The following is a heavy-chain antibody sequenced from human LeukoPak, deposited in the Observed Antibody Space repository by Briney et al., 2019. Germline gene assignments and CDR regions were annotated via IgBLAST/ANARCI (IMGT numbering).Heavy chain of an antibody. CDR3: AREAYCSSTSCQGYYFDF. Sequence: GGSLRLSCAASGFTFSNYWMSWVRQAPGKGLEWVANIKQDGSEKYYVDSVKGRFTISRDNAKNSPYLQMNSLRAEDTAVYYCAREAYCSSTSCQGYYFDFWGQGTLVTVSS. V-gene: IGHV3-7*01. D-gene: IGHD2-2*01. CDR1: GFTFSNYW. CDR2: IKQDGSEK. J-gene: IGHJ4*02.